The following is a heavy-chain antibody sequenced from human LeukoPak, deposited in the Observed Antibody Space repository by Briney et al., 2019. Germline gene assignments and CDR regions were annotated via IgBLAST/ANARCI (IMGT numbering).Heavy chain of an antibody. J-gene: IGHJ6*02. CDR1: GFSFTEYY. Sequence: KTGGSLRLCCAGSGFSFTEYYMTWIRQAPGKGLEWLSHISSSGTIIYYADSVKGRFTISRDNAKNSLFLQMNSLRAEDTAMYFCAREGQLLLDGYYAMDVWGQGTTVTVTS. CDR2: ISSSGTII. D-gene: IGHD2-2*01. CDR3: AREGQLLLDGYYAMDV. V-gene: IGHV3-11*01.